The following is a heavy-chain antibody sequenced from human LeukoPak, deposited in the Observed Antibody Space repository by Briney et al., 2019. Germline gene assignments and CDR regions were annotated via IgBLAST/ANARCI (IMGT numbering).Heavy chain of an antibody. D-gene: IGHD4-17*01. Sequence: PGGSLRLSCAASGFTFSNYGMHWVRQAPGKGLEWVAFIRNDASNKYYADSVKGRFTISRDNPKNMLYLQMNSLRAEDTAVYYCAKDRVGDGDYVGNFDHWGQGTLVTVSS. CDR2: IRNDASNK. V-gene: IGHV3-30*02. CDR3: AKDRVGDGDYVGNFDH. CDR1: GFTFSNYG. J-gene: IGHJ4*02.